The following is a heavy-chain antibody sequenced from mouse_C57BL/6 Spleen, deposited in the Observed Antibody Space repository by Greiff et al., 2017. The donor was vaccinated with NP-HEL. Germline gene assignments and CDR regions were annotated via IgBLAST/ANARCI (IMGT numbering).Heavy chain of an antibody. J-gene: IGHJ2*01. V-gene: IGHV1-42*01. CDR2: INPSTGGT. CDR3: ARRGYGSSSDY. CDR1: GYSFTGYY. D-gene: IGHD1-1*01. Sequence: EVQLQESGPELVKPGASVKISCKASGYSFTGYYMNWVKQSPEKSLEWIGEINPSTGGTTYNQKFKAKATLTVDKSSSTAYMQLKSLTSEDSAVYYCARRGYGSSSDYWGQGTTLTVSS.